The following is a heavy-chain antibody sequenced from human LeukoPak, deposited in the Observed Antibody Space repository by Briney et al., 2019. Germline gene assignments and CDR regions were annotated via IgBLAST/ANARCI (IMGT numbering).Heavy chain of an antibody. Sequence: SETLSLTCAVYGGSFSAYYWTWIRQPPGKALEWIGTIYYSGITDYNPSLKSRVAISVDTSKNQFSLKVGSVTAADTAVYYCASYRSSYVDYWGQGTLVTVSS. CDR1: GGSFSAYY. J-gene: IGHJ4*02. V-gene: IGHV4-34*01. CDR2: IYYSGIT. CDR3: ASYRSSYVDY. D-gene: IGHD2-2*01.